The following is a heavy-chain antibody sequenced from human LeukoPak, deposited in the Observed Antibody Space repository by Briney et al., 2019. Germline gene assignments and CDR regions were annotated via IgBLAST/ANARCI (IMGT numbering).Heavy chain of an antibody. J-gene: IGHJ6*02. CDR2: ISSSSSYT. V-gene: IGHV3-11*06. CDR1: GFTFSDYY. D-gene: IGHD6-13*01. Sequence: GGSLRLSCAASGFTFSDYYMSWIRQAPGKGLEWVSYISSSSSYTNYADSVRGRFTISRDNAKNSLYLQMNSLRAEDTAVFYCVRGGIAAAGTDYFYGMDVSGQGTTVTVSS. CDR3: VRGGIAAAGTDYFYGMDV.